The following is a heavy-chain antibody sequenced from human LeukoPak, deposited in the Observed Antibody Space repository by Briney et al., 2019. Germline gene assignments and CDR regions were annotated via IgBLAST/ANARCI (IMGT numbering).Heavy chain of an antibody. Sequence: ASVKVSCKASGYTFTSYGISWVRQAPGQGLEWMGWISAYNGNTNYAQKLQGRVTMTTDTSTSTAYMELRSLRSDDTAVYYCARESDQYCYDSSGNCDYWGQGTLVTVSS. CDR3: ARESDQYCYDSSGNCDY. CDR1: GYTFTSYG. D-gene: IGHD3-22*01. V-gene: IGHV1-18*01. J-gene: IGHJ4*02. CDR2: ISAYNGNT.